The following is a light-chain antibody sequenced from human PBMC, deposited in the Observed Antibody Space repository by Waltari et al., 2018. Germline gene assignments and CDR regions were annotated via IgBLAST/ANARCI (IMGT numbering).Light chain of an antibody. CDR3: QQRSNWPLT. CDR2: SAS. J-gene: IGKJ4*01. V-gene: IGKV3-11*01. CDR1: QCVRRS. Sequence: EIVLTQSPATLSLSPGERATPSCRASQCVRRSLAWYQQKPGQAPRLLIYSASNRATGIPARFSGSGSGTDLTLTISNLEPEDFAVYYCQQRSNWPLTFGGGTKVEIK.